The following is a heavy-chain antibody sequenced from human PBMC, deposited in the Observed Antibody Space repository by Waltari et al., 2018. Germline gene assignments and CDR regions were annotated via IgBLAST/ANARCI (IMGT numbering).Heavy chain of an antibody. CDR1: GFTLSGSA. V-gene: IGHV3-73*01. J-gene: IGHJ6*02. D-gene: IGHD1-26*01. CDR3: TSSGSYSSYHGMDV. Sequence: EVQLVESGGGLVQPGGSLKLSCAGSGFTLSGSAIHWVRQASGGGLEWVGRIRGKANRYATDYVASVKGRFTISRDDSKNTAYLQLNSLKTEDTAVYYCTSSGSYSSYHGMDVWGQGTTVTVSS. CDR2: IRGKANRYAT.